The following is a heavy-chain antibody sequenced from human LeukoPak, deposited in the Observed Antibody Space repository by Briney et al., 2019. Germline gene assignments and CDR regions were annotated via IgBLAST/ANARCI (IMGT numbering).Heavy chain of an antibody. Sequence: SETLSLTCTVSGGSISGYFWSWIRQPPGKELEWIGHIYYSGGTKYNPSLESRVTISVDMSTNQFSLKLTSVTAADTALYYCARTWHSDSRVYYPFDYWGQGTLVTVSS. J-gene: IGHJ4*02. V-gene: IGHV4-59*08. D-gene: IGHD3-22*01. CDR1: GGSISGYF. CDR2: IYYSGGT. CDR3: ARTWHSDSRVYYPFDY.